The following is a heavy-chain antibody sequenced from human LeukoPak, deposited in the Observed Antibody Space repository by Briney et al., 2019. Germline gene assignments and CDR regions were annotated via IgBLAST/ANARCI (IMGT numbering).Heavy chain of an antibody. CDR3: ARGPPSGATRFDY. CDR1: GGSISNYY. CDR2: IHSSGNT. D-gene: IGHD1-26*01. Sequence: SETLSLTCTVSGGSISNYYLSWIRQPAGKGPEWIGRIHSSGNTHYNPSLNSRLTMSVDTSKNQFSLKLSSLTAADTALYYCARGPPSGATRFDYWGQGNLVSVSS. V-gene: IGHV4-4*07. J-gene: IGHJ4*02.